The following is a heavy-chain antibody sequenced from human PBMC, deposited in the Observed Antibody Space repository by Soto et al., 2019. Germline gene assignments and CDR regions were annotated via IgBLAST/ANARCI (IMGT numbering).Heavy chain of an antibody. J-gene: IGHJ4*01. CDR1: GYTVTSYD. D-gene: IGHD6-6*01. V-gene: IGHV1-8*01. Sequence: ASVKVSCKASGYTVTSYDINWVRQATGQGLEWMGWMNPNSGNTGYAQKFQGRVTMTRNTSISTAYMELNSLRLEDTAVYYCARDFSYQGMSSSAYWGQGTLVTVSS. CDR3: ARDFSYQGMSSSAY. CDR2: MNPNSGNT.